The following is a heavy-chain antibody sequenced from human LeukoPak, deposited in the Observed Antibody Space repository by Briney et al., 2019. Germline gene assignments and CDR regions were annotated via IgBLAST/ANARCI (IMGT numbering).Heavy chain of an antibody. Sequence: GGSLTLSCAASGLTFSRYAMIGLRQAPGKGLEWVSAISGSGGSTYYADSVKGRFTISRDNSKNTLYLQMNSLRAEDTAVYYCANKGGRWLQPDYWGQGTLVTVSS. J-gene: IGHJ4*02. CDR3: ANKGGRWLQPDY. V-gene: IGHV3-23*01. CDR1: GLTFSRYA. CDR2: ISGSGGST. D-gene: IGHD5-24*01.